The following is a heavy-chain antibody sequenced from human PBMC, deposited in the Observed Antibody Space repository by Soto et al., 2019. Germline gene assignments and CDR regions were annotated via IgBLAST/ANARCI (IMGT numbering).Heavy chain of an antibody. V-gene: IGHV4-34*01. CDR2: INQSGSK. J-gene: IGHJ6*02. CDR3: ATRNSYYGMDF. Sequence: SESRSLTCFVDGGALSGYHWSWIRQAPGKGREWIGEINQSGSKNYSASLKRRVTMSVDTSKKQFYLKLISVTAADTALYDSATRNSYYGMDFWGQGTTVSASS. CDR1: GGALSGYH.